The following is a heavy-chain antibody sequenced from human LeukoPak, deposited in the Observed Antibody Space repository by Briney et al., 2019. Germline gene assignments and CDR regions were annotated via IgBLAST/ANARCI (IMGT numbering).Heavy chain of an antibody. J-gene: IGHJ3*02. CDR3: ARAIADYDAFDI. V-gene: IGHV4-59*01. D-gene: IGHD6-13*01. CDR2: IYYSGIT. Sequence: SETLSLTCTVSGGSMSSYYWSWIRQPPGKGLEWIGYIYYSGITNYNPSLKSRVTISVDTSNNQFSLKLSSVTAADTAVYYCARAIADYDAFDIWGQGTKVTVSS. CDR1: GGSMSSYY.